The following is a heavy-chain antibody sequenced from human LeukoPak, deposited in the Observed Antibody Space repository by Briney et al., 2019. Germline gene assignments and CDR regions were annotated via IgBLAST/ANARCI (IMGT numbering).Heavy chain of an antibody. D-gene: IGHD3-3*01. CDR2: ISGSGGST. J-gene: IGHJ5*02. V-gene: IGHV3-23*01. CDR3: AKGGGYYDFWSGEAEAIRFDP. Sequence: PGGSLRLSCAASGFTFSSYAMSWVRQAPGKGLEWVSAISGSGGSTYYADSVKGRFTISRDNSKNTLYLQMNSLRAEDTAVYYCAKGGGYYDFWSGEAEAIRFDPWGQGTLVTVSS. CDR1: GFTFSSYA.